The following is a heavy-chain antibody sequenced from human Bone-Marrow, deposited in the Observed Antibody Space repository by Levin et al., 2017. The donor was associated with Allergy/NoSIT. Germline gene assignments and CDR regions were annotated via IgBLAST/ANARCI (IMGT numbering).Heavy chain of an antibody. CDR1: GGSISDYY. Sequence: ETLSLTCTVSGGSISDYYWSWIRQPPGKGLEWIPYIYSSGSTYYNPSLMSRVTISVDTSKNQFSLNLNSVTAADTAVYYCARSNYGGNSVAFHIWGQGTMVTVSS. J-gene: IGHJ3*02. CDR3: ARSNYGGNSVAFHI. V-gene: IGHV4-59*01. D-gene: IGHD4-23*01. CDR2: IYSSGST.